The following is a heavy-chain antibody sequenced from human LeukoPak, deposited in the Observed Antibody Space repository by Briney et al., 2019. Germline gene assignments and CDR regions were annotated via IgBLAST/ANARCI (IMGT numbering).Heavy chain of an antibody. D-gene: IGHD6-13*01. CDR1: GFTFSDYY. CDR3: ASPDGYSSSWDGYFDY. CDR2: ISSSGSTI. J-gene: IGHJ4*02. V-gene: IGHV3-11*04. Sequence: PGGSLRLSCVASGFTFSDYYMSWIRQAPGKGLEWVSYISSSGSTIYYADSVKGRFTISRDNAKNSLYLQMNSLRAEDTAVYYCASPDGYSSSWDGYFDYWGQGTLVTVSS.